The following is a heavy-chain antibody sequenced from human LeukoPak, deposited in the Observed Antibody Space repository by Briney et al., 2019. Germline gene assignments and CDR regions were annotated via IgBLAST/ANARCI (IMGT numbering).Heavy chain of an antibody. J-gene: IGHJ6*03. CDR2: IYYSGST. D-gene: IGHD2-2*01. CDR3: ARVTKTYYYDMDV. Sequence: PSETLSLPCTVSGGSISSYYWSWIRQPPGKGLEWNGYIYYSGSTNYNPALKSRVTISVDTSKNQFSLKLSSVTAADTAVYYCARVTKTYYYDMDVWGKGTTVTVSS. V-gene: IGHV4-59*01. CDR1: GGSISSYY.